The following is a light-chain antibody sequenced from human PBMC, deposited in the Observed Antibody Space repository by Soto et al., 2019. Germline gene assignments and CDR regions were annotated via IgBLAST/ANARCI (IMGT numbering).Light chain of an antibody. Sequence: QSALTQPASVSGSPGQSITISCTGSSSDVCAYHFVSWYQHHPGKAPKLILYEVTTRPSGISSRFSGSKSGNTASLTISGLQADDEANYYCSSYTSTTTPYVFGTGTKVTVL. CDR1: SSDVCAYHF. CDR2: EVT. J-gene: IGLJ1*01. V-gene: IGLV2-14*01. CDR3: SSYTSTTTPYV.